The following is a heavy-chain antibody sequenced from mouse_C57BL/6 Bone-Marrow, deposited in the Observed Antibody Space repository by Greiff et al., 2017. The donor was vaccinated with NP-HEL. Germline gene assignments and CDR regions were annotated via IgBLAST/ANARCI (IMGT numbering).Heavy chain of an antibody. J-gene: IGHJ2*01. CDR2: IWCGDDM. CDR3: ARMRYGRSYNY. V-gene: IGHV8-8*01. D-gene: IGHD1-1*01. Sequence: QVTLKESGPGILQPSQTLSLTCSFSGFSLSTFGLGVGWIRPPSGQGLEWLAHIWCGDDMYYHPALKRRLTIAKDTSKNQVLLKIDNVDTADTATYNCARMRYGRSYNYWGQGTTLTVSS. CDR1: GFSLSTFGLG.